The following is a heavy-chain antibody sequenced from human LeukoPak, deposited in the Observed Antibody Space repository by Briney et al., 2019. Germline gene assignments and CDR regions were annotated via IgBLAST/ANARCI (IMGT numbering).Heavy chain of an antibody. D-gene: IGHD6-13*01. CDR3: ARDNAIAAAGTFDY. V-gene: IGHV3-21*01. J-gene: IGHJ4*02. CDR1: GSTFSSYS. CDR2: ISSSSSYI. Sequence: GGSLRLSCAASGSTFSSYSMNWVRQAPGKGLEWVSSISSSSSYIYYADSVKGRFTISRDNAKNSLYLQMNSLRAEDTAVYYCARDNAIAAAGTFDYWGQGTLVTVSS.